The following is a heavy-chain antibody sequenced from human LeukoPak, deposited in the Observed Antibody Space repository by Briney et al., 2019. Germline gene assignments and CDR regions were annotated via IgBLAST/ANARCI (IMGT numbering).Heavy chain of an antibody. CDR1: EFTFSSYA. V-gene: IGHV3-23*01. J-gene: IGHJ6*02. D-gene: IGHD2/OR15-2a*01. CDR3: AKYVSARGPPYALAV. CDR2: ISASGGST. Sequence: GGSLGLSCAASEFTFSSYAMQWVRQAPGKGLEWVSGISASGGSTWYADSVKGRFTISRDNSKNTLYLQMNSLRAEDTAVYYCAKYVSARGPPYALAVWGQGTTVTVSS.